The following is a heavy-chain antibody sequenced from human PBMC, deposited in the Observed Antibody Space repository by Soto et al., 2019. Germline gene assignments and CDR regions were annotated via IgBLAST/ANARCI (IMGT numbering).Heavy chain of an antibody. D-gene: IGHD1-26*01. CDR1: GASISGCHW. Sequence: QVQLQESGPGLVKPSGTLSLTCVVSGASISGCHWLSWVRPPPGGGLEWIGEIYHSGSTNYNASLGSHVTISVDRSKTATSLGLNSVAAADTVVYYCAQSEAYCLDSWGTGTLVTVSS. J-gene: IGHJ4*02. CDR2: IYHSGST. V-gene: IGHV4-4*02. CDR3: AQSEAYCLDS.